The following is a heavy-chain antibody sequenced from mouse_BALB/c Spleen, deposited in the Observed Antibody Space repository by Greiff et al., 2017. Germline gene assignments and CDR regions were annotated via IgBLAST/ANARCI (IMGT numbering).Heavy chain of an antibody. V-gene: IGHV5-6-5*01. CDR3: AREEGEYDYGFAY. J-gene: IGHJ3*01. CDR1: GFTFSSYA. D-gene: IGHD2-4*01. CDR2: ISSGGST. Sequence: EVKLVESGGGLVKPGGSLKLSCAASGFTFSSYAMSWVRQTPEQRLEWVASISSGGSTYYPDSVKGRFTISRDNARNILYLQMSSLRSEDTAMYYCAREEGEYDYGFAYWGEGTLVTVSA.